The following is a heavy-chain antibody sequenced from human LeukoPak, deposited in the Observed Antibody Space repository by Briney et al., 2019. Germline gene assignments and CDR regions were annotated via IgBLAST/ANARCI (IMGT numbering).Heavy chain of an antibody. CDR1: GVSFSGYY. CDR2: INQSGST. Sequence: PSETLSLTCAVYGVSFSGYYGSWVRQPPGKGREWGGEINQSGSTNYHPSLKSRVTISVDTSKDQFPLKLSSVTAADTAVYYCARGRTSSGWYRDYWGQGTLVTVSS. J-gene: IGHJ4*02. D-gene: IGHD6-19*01. V-gene: IGHV4-34*01. CDR3: ARGRTSSGWYRDY.